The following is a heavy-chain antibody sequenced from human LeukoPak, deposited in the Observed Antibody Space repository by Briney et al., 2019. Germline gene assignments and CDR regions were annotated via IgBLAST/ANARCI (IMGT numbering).Heavy chain of an antibody. CDR3: ARGVPYYFDY. Sequence: GGSLRLSCAASGFIFSSYAMSWVRQAPGKGLEWVSVISGNGGSTNYADSVKGRFTISRDNSKNTLYLQMNSLRAEDTAVYYCARGVPYYFDYWGQGTLVTVSS. CDR1: GFIFSSYA. CDR2: ISGNGGST. J-gene: IGHJ4*02. D-gene: IGHD1-1*01. V-gene: IGHV3-23*01.